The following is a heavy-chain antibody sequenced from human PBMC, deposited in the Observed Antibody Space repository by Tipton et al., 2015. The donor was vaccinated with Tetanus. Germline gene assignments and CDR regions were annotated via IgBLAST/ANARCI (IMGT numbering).Heavy chain of an antibody. CDR3: VRRWFGTQYYFGMDV. CDR1: GSTFTRYA. V-gene: IGHV3-30*04. D-gene: IGHD2/OR15-2a*01. Sequence: QLVQSGGGVVQPGRSQRLSCSASGSTFTRYAMHWIRQVPGKGLEWLAGITFDGNTKYYADSVKGRFTRSRDNSQSTLYLQMNSLKVEDTAVYYCVRRWFGTQYYFGMDVWGQGTTVTVSS. CDR2: ITFDGNTK. J-gene: IGHJ6*02.